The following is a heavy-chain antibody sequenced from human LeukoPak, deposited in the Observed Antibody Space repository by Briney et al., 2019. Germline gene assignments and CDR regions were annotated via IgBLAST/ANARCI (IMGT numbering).Heavy chain of an antibody. CDR3: ARGVVSAVYFDY. Sequence: VASVKVSCKAPGGTFYDYAFSWVRQAPGQGLEWMGRVIPIFDVANYAQKFQGRVTITADTSTTTAYMELSGLRSEDTAVYYCARGVVSAVYFDYWGQGSLVTVSS. CDR1: GGTFYDYA. CDR2: VIPIFDVA. J-gene: IGHJ4*02. V-gene: IGHV1-69*04. D-gene: IGHD2-2*01.